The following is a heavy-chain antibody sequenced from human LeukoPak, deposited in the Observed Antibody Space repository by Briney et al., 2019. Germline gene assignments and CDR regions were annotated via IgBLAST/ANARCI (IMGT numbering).Heavy chain of an antibody. CDR2: IRYDGSNK. CDR1: GFTFSSYD. J-gene: IGHJ4*02. V-gene: IGHV3-30*02. CDR3: ARVLIVATIVYFDY. D-gene: IGHD5-12*01. Sequence: GGSLRLSCAASGFTFSSYDMHWVRQAPGKGLEWVAFIRYDGSNKYYADSVKGRFTISRDNSKNSLYLQMNSLRAEDTAVYYCARVLIVATIVYFDYWGQGTLVTVSS.